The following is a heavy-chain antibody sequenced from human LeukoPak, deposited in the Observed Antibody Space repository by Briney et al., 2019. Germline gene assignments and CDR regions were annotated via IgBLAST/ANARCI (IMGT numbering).Heavy chain of an antibody. CDR2: IYYSGST. CDR3: ARVPNTRYYYDSSGHPSGY. Sequence: SETLSLTCTVSGGSISSYYWGWIRQPPGKGLEWIGSIYYSGSTYYNPSLKSRVTISVDTSKNQFSLKLSSVTAADTAVYYCARVPNTRYYYDSSGHPSGYWGQGTLVTVSS. V-gene: IGHV4-39*07. CDR1: GGSISSYY. D-gene: IGHD3-22*01. J-gene: IGHJ4*02.